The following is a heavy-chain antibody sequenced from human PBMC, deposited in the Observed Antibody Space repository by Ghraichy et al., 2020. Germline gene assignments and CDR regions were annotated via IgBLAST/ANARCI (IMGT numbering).Heavy chain of an antibody. CDR2: IRYDGSNK. D-gene: IGHD2-15*01. V-gene: IGHV3-30*02. Sequence: GGSLRLSCAASGFTFSSYGMHWVRQAPGKGLEWVAFIRYDGSNKYYADSVKGRFTISRDNSKNTLYLQMNSLRAEDTAVYYCSKEEELGYCSGGRCYSDPSYDYWGQGTLVTVSS. CDR1: GFTFSSYG. CDR3: SKEEELGYCSGGRCYSDPSYDY. J-gene: IGHJ4*02.